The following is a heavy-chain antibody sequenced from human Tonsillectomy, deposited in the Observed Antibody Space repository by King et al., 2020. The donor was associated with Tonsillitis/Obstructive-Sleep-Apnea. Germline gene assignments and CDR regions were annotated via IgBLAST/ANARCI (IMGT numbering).Heavy chain of an antibody. D-gene: IGHD1-26*01. CDR1: GGSISSYY. V-gene: IGHV4-59*08. J-gene: IGHJ4*02. CDR2: IYYSGST. Sequence: QLQESGPGLVKPSETLSLTCTVSGGSISSYYWSWIRQPPGKGLEWIGYIYYSGSTNYNPSLKSRGTISVDTSNNQFSLKLSSVTAADTAVYYCARAPYSGSFLDYWGQGTLVTVSS. CDR3: ARAPYSGSFLDY.